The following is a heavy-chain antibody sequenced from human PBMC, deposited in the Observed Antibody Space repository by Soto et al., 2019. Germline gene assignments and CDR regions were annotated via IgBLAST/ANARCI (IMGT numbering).Heavy chain of an antibody. D-gene: IGHD2-8*01. V-gene: IGHV1-2*04. J-gene: IGHJ6*02. CDR2: INPKSGGT. CDR1: GYSFTDYN. CDR3: ARGDSTDCSNGVCSFFYNHDMDV. Sequence: GASVKVSCMASGYSFTDYNIHWVRQAPGQGLEWLGRINPKSGGTSTAQKFQGWVTMTTDTSISTASMELTRLTSDDTAIYYCARGDSTDCSNGVCSFFYNHDMDVWGQGTTVTVSS.